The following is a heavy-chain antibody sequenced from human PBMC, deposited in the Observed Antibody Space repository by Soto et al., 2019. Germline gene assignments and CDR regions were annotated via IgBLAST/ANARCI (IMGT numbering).Heavy chain of an antibody. CDR3: ARGPYYYDGSAYGMDV. D-gene: IGHD3-22*01. Sequence: GASVKVSCKASGGTFSSYGISWVRQAPGQGLEWMGGIIPIFGTPNYAQKFHGRVTITADESTSTAYMDLSSLRSEDTAVYYCARGPYYYDGSAYGMDVRGQGTTVTVSS. J-gene: IGHJ6*02. CDR1: GGTFSSYG. CDR2: IIPIFGTP. V-gene: IGHV1-69*13.